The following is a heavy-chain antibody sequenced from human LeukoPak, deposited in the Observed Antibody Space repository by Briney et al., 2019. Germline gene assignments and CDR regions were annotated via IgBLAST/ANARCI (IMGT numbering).Heavy chain of an antibody. CDR1: GGSISSGGYY. CDR3: ARAVPGGSGSYYKPPYYYYYYMDV. J-gene: IGHJ6*03. D-gene: IGHD3-10*01. CDR2: IYTSGNT. Sequence: SETLSLTCTVSGGSISSGGYYWSWIRQPAGKGLEWIGRIYTSGNTNYNPSLKSRATISVDTSKNQFSLELSSVTAADTAVYYCARAVPGGSGSYYKPPYYYYYYMDVWGKGTTVTISS. V-gene: IGHV4-61*02.